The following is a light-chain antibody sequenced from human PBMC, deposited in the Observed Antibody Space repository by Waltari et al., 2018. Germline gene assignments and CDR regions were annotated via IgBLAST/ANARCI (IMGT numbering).Light chain of an antibody. CDR2: DVS. Sequence: QSALTQPASVSGSPGQSITIHCTGPSSDVACFNHLLWYQQHPGKAPKLMIYDVSKRPSGVSNRFSGSKSGNTASLTISGLQAEDEADYYCCSYAGSSTYVVFGGGTKLTVL. J-gene: IGLJ2*01. V-gene: IGLV2-23*02. CDR3: CSYAGSSTYVV. CDR1: SSDVACFNH.